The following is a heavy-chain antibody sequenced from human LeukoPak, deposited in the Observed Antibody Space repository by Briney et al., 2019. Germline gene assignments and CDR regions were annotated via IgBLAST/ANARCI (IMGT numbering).Heavy chain of an antibody. CDR2: IYTSGST. Sequence: SETLSLTCAVYGGSFSGYYWSWIRQPPGKGLEWIGYIYTSGSTNYNPSLKSRVTISVDTSKNQFSLKLSSVTAADTAVYYCARRNEYYYDALDYWGQGTLVTVYS. J-gene: IGHJ4*02. D-gene: IGHD3-22*01. CDR3: ARRNEYYYDALDY. V-gene: IGHV4-4*09. CDR1: GGSFSGYY.